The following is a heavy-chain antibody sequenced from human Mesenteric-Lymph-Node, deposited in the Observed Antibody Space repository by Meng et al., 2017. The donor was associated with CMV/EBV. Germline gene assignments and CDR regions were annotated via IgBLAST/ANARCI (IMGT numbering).Heavy chain of an antibody. J-gene: IGHJ4*02. V-gene: IGHV4-4*02. Sequence: CAVSGGYISDANWWRWVRRPPGKGLEWVGEIYHTGSINYNPSLTSRVTVSVDKSKNHFSLTLTSVTVADTAVYYCARWMGGQRHYFDYWGQGALVTVSS. CDR2: IYHTGSI. CDR1: GGYISDANW. CDR3: ARWMGGQRHYFDY. D-gene: IGHD5-12*01.